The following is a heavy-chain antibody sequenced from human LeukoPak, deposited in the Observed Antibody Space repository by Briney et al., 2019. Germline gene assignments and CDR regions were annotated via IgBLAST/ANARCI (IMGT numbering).Heavy chain of an antibody. D-gene: IGHD3-10*01. V-gene: IGHV1-69*05. CDR2: IIPIFGTA. CDR3: ARDGGLPYYFLY. Sequence: SVKVSCKASGGTFSSYAISWVRQAPGQGLEWMGGIIPIFGTANYAQKFQGRVTITTDESTSTAYMELSSLRSEDTAVYYCARDGGLPYYFLYWGQGTLVTVSS. J-gene: IGHJ4*02. CDR1: GGTFSSYA.